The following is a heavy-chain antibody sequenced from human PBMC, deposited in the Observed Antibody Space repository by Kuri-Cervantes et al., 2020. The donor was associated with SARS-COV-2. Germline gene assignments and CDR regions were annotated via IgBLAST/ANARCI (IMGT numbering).Heavy chain of an antibody. CDR3: ARDCYDFNNGYYTGQFAY. D-gene: IGHD3-3*01. V-gene: IGHV3-21*01. Sequence: ETLSLTCAVSGFTFSSYSMSWVRQAPGKGLEWVSSISNSGSYIYYVDSVRGRFTISRDNAKNSLYLQMNSLRAEDTAVYYCARDCYDFNNGYYTGQFAYWGQGTLVTVSS. CDR1: GFTFSSYS. J-gene: IGHJ4*02. CDR2: ISNSGSYI.